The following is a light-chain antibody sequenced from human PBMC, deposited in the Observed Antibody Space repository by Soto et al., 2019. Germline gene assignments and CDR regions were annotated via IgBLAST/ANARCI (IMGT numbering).Light chain of an antibody. V-gene: IGKV3-15*01. CDR1: QSVSSN. CDR2: GAS. J-gene: IGKJ1*01. Sequence: EIVMTQSPATLSVSPGERVTLSCRASQSVSSNLAWYQQKPGQAPRLLIYGASTRATGIPARFSGSGYGTEFTLIISSLQSEDFAVYYCQQYNNWPPWTFGQGTKVEIK. CDR3: QQYNNWPPWT.